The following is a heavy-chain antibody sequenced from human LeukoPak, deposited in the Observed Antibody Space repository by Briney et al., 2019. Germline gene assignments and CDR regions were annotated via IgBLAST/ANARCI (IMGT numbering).Heavy chain of an antibody. D-gene: IGHD3-3*01. Sequence: SETLSLTCAVYGGSFSGYYWSWIRQPPGKGLEWIGEINHSGSTNYNPSLKSRVTISVDTSKNQFSLKLSSVTAADTAVYYCARVQYYDFWSGYYTGQWDYWGQGTLVTVSS. CDR3: ARVQYYDFWSGYYTGQWDY. J-gene: IGHJ4*02. V-gene: IGHV4-34*01. CDR1: GGSFSGYY. CDR2: INHSGST.